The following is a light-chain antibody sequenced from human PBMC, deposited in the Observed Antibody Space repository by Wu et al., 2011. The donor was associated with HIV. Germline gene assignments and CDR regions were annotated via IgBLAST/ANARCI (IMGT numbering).Light chain of an antibody. CDR2: GAS. CDR3: QKYNTAPWT. Sequence: EIVVTQSPATLSLSPGERATLSCRASQSVSSSYLAWYQQKPGQAPRLLIYGASSRATGIPDRFSGSGSGTDFTLTISSLQPEDVATYYCQKYNTAPWTFGQGTKVEMK. V-gene: IGKV3-20*01. CDR1: QSVSSSY. J-gene: IGKJ1*01.